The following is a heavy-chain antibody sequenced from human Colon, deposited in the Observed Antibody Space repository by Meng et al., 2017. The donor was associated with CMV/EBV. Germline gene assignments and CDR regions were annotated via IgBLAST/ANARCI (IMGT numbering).Heavy chain of an antibody. D-gene: IGHD6-19*01. Sequence: GGSLRPSCAASGFAFASYAMNWVRQAPGKGVEWVADISGSGRVTYYADSVKGWFTISRDNSKNTLYLQMDSLRAEDTAVYYCAKPYSSGWVYFDYWGQGTLVTVSS. CDR3: AKPYSSGWVYFDY. J-gene: IGHJ4*02. V-gene: IGHV3-23*01. CDR2: ISGSGRVT. CDR1: GFAFASYA.